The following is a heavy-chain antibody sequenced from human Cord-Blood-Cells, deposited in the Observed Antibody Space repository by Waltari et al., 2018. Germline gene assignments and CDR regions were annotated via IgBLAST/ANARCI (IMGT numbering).Heavy chain of an antibody. D-gene: IGHD5-12*01. J-gene: IGHJ2*01. CDR2: INHSGST. Sequence: QVQLQQWGAGLLKPSETLSLTCAVYGGSFSGYYWTWIRHPPGKGLEWIGEINHSGSTNYNPSLKSRVTISVDTSKNQFSLKLSSVTAADTAVYYCVRDVGDGYNWWYFDLWGRGTLVTVSS. CDR1: GGSFSGYY. CDR3: VRDVGDGYNWWYFDL. V-gene: IGHV4-34*01.